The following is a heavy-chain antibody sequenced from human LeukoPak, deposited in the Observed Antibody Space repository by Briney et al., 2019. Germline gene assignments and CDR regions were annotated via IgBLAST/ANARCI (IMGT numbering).Heavy chain of an antibody. J-gene: IGHJ4*02. CDR1: GFTFSSYA. CDR3: ARGEWLSSYYFDY. CDR2: ISGSGGST. Sequence: GGSLRLSCAASGFTFSSYAMSWVRQVPGKGLEWVSAISGSGGSTYYADSVKGRFTISRDNSKNTLYLQMNSLRAEDTAVYYCARGEWLSSYYFDYWGQGTLVTVSS. D-gene: IGHD3-3*01. V-gene: IGHV3-23*01.